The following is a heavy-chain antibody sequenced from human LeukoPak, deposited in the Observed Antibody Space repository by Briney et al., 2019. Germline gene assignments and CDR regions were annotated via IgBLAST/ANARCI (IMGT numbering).Heavy chain of an antibody. V-gene: IGHV1-2*02. CDR2: INPNSGGT. Sequence: EASVKVSCKASGYTFTGYYMHWLRQAPGQGLEWMGWINPNSGGTNYAQKFQGRVTMTRDTSISTAYMELSRLRSDDTAVYYCAIITIFGVTLDYWGQGTLVTVSS. D-gene: IGHD3-3*01. J-gene: IGHJ4*02. CDR3: AIITIFGVTLDY. CDR1: GYTFTGYY.